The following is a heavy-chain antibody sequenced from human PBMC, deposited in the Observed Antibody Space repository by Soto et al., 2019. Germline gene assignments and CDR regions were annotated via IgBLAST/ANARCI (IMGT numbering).Heavy chain of an antibody. Sequence: ETLSLTCTVSGVSISSYYWSWIRQPPGKGLEWIGYIYYSGSTNYNPSLKSRVTISVDTSKNQFSLKLSSVTAADTAVYYCARTHGEYTAFDYWGQGTLVTVSS. CDR3: ARTHGEYTAFDY. J-gene: IGHJ4*02. V-gene: IGHV4-59*01. D-gene: IGHD4-17*01. CDR2: IYYSGST. CDR1: GVSISSYY.